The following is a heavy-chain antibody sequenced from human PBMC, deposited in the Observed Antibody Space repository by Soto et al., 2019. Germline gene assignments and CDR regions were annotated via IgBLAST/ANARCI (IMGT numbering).Heavy chain of an antibody. CDR2: TSYDGSNK. V-gene: IGHV3-33*05. D-gene: IGHD3-16*01. CDR1: GFTFRSYV. J-gene: IGHJ1*01. Sequence: QVQLVESGGVVVQPGTSRRLSCVGSGFTFRSYVIHWVRQAPGKGLEWVALTSYDGSNKDYGDSVKGRFTISRDNSRNTVDLQMDSLRREDTALYDCARWGTTGGLDVWGQGTLVSVSS. CDR3: ARWGTTGGLDV.